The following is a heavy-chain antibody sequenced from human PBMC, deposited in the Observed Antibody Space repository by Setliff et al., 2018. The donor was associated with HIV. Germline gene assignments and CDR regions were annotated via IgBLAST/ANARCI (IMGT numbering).Heavy chain of an antibody. CDR3: ARDWAPIRDYNFWSGLTYTFDV. D-gene: IGHD3-3*01. CDR2: ISSSSSYI. CDR1: GFTFSSYS. V-gene: IGHV3-21*01. Sequence: PGGSLRLSCAASGFTFSSYSMNWVRQAPGKGLEWVSSISSSSSYIYYADSVKGRFTISRDNSKNTLYLQMNSLRAEDTAVYYCARDWAPIRDYNFWSGLTYTFDVWGQGTMVT. J-gene: IGHJ3*01.